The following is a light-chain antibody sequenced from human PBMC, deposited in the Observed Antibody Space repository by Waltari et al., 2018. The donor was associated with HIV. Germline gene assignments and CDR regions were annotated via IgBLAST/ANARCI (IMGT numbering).Light chain of an antibody. J-gene: IGKJ4*01. CDR2: DAS. CDR1: HSVRSY. CDR3: QQRNNWPSFS. Sequence: VLTQSPATLYLSPRNTATRSCKASHSVRSYVAWYQQKPGQVPMLLIYDASDRATGIPPRFSGSGSGTDFTLTISSLEPEDFAVYYCQQRNNWPSFSFGGGTKVEIK. V-gene: IGKV3-11*01.